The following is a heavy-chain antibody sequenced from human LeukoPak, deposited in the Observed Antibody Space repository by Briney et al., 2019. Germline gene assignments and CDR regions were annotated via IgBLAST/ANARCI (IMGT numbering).Heavy chain of an antibody. CDR2: IHYTGAT. J-gene: IGHJ4*02. Sequence: SETLSLTCAVYGGSITGYYWSWLRQTPGRGLEWVGEIHYTGATSYNPSLKSRATISTDTSKNQFSLRLSSVTAADTAVYYCARGNILTGYCFDFWGQGALVTVSS. CDR1: GGSITGYY. CDR3: ARGNILTGYCFDF. D-gene: IGHD3-9*01. V-gene: IGHV4-34*01.